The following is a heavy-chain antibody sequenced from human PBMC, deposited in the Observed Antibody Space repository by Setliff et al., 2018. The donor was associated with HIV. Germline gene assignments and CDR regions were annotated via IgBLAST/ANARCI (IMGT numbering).Heavy chain of an antibody. Sequence: SETLSLTCAVYGGSFSGCHWNWIRQFPGKGLEWIGEINHTGNTQYNPSLKSRVTMSEETSKNQFSLKLKSVTAADTAIYFCARGKGGLVGPAEFDYWGPGTLVTV. V-gene: IGHV4-34*01. CDR3: ARGKGGLVGPAEFDY. CDR1: GGSFSGCH. J-gene: IGHJ4*02. D-gene: IGHD1-26*01. CDR2: INHTGNT.